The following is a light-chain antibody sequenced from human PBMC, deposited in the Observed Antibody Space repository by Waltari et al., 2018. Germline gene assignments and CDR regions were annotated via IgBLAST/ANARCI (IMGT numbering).Light chain of an antibody. Sequence: SCRASQGVGRYLAWYQQKPGQAPRRLIYDASTRATGIPDRFSGSGSGTDFSLTISRLESEDFAVYYCQKYVNLPATFGQGTKVEIK. CDR2: DAS. CDR1: QGVGRY. J-gene: IGKJ1*01. CDR3: QKYVNLPAT. V-gene: IGKV3-20*01.